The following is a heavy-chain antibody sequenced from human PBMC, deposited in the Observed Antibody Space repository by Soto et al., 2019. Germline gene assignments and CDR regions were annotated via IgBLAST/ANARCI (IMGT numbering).Heavy chain of an antibody. CDR2: IWYDGSNK. CDR3: ARDTGRMAGTRAYYYGMDV. V-gene: IGHV3-33*01. D-gene: IGHD6-19*01. CDR1: GFTFSSYG. Sequence: QVQLVESGGGVVQPGRSLRLSCAASGFTFSSYGMHWVRQAPGKGLEWVAVIWYDGSNKYYADSVKGRFTISRDNSKNTLYLQMNGLRAEDTAVYYCARDTGRMAGTRAYYYGMDVWGQGTTVTVSS. J-gene: IGHJ6*02.